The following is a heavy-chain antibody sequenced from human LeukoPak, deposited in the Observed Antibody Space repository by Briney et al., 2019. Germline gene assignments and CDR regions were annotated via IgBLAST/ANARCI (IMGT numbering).Heavy chain of an antibody. D-gene: IGHD1-26*01. Sequence: SETLSLTCTVSGGYISSYYWSWIRQPPGKGLEWIGYIYYSGSTNYNPSLKSRVTISVDTSKNQFSLKLSSVTAADTAVYYCARGATYFIFDYWGQGTLVTVSS. V-gene: IGHV4-59*01. CDR2: IYYSGST. CDR1: GGYISSYY. J-gene: IGHJ4*02. CDR3: ARGATYFIFDY.